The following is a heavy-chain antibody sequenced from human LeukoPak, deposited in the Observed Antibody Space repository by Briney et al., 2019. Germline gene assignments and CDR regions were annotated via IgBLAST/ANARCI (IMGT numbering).Heavy chain of an antibody. D-gene: IGHD1-1*01. CDR3: ARGESWNALNY. CDR2: INHSGST. Sequence: SETLSLTCAVYGGSFSGYYWSWIRQPPGEGLEWIGEINHSGSTNHNPSLKSRVTISVDKSKNQFSLKLSSVTAADTAVYYCARGESWNALNYWGQGTLVTVSS. V-gene: IGHV4-34*01. CDR1: GGSFSGYY. J-gene: IGHJ4*02.